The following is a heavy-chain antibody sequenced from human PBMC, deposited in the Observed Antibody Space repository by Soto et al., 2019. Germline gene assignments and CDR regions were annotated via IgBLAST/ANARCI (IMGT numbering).Heavy chain of an antibody. CDR1: GFTFGDYA. V-gene: IGHV3-49*03. CDR3: TRDSVYGFGELLYSWFDP. J-gene: IGHJ5*02. CDR2: IRSKAYGGTT. D-gene: IGHD3-10*01. Sequence: GGSLRLSCTASGFTFGDYAMSWFRQAPGKGLEWVGFIRSKAYGGTTEYAASVKGRFTISRDDSKSIAYLQMNSPKTEDTAVYYCTRDSVYGFGELLYSWFDPWGQGTLVTVSS.